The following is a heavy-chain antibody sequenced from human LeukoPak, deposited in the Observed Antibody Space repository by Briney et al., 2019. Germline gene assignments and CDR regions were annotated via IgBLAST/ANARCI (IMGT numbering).Heavy chain of an antibody. V-gene: IGHV3-7*01. CDR1: GFTFSSYW. Sequence: GGSLRLSCAASGFTFSSYWMSWVRQAPGRGLDWVVNIKQGGSEKYYVDSVKGRFTNSRDDAKSSLYLQMNSLRAEDTAVYYCARIYCSSISCHFDYWGQGTLVTVSS. CDR2: IKQGGSEK. D-gene: IGHD2-2*01. J-gene: IGHJ4*02. CDR3: ARIYCSSISCHFDY.